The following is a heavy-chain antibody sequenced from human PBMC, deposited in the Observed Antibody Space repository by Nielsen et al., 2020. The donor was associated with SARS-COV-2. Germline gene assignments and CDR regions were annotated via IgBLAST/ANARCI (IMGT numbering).Heavy chain of an antibody. CDR3: ARHPSPQFLATPVYYYDMDG. CDR2: IYYSGST. D-gene: IGHD1-26*01. J-gene: IGHJ6*02. Sequence: WIRQPPGTGLEWIGHIYYSGSTYYAPSLKSRVTISVDTSKNQFSLKLSSVTAADTAVYYCARHPSPQFLATPVYYYDMDGWGQGTTVTVSS. V-gene: IGHV4-30-4*01.